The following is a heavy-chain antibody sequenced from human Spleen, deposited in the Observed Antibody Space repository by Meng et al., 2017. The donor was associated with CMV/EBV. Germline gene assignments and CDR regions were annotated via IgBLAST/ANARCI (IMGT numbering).Heavy chain of an antibody. D-gene: IGHD3-10*01. CDR1: GYTFPDFW. J-gene: IGHJ4*02. CDR3: ARDVQSGAAGY. V-gene: IGHV1-2*02. CDR2: INPKSGGT. Sequence: FCKPSGYTFPDFWIPWVRQAPGQGPEWMGWINPKSGGTKFAQKFEGRVTMTTDTSTRTIYLELNRLRNDDTAMYYCARDVQSGAAGYWGQGTLVTVSS.